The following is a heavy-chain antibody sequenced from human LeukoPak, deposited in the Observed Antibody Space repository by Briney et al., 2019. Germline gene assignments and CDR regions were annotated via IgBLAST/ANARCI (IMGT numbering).Heavy chain of an antibody. CDR1: GGSISSSSYY. CDR2: IYYSGST. CDR3: ARHGAARPAYFDY. Sequence: PSETLSLTCTASGGSISSSSYYWGWIRQPPGKGLEWIGSIYYSGSTYYNPSLKSRVTISVDTSKNQFSLKLSSVTAADTAVYYCARHGAARPAYFDYWGQGTLVTVSS. J-gene: IGHJ4*02. D-gene: IGHD6-6*01. V-gene: IGHV4-39*01.